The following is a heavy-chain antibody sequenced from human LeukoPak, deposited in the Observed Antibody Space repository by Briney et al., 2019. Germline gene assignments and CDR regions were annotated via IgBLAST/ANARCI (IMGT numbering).Heavy chain of an antibody. CDR2: IYHSGST. D-gene: IGHD3-22*01. CDR3: ARTIVYYDSSGPSDAFDI. Sequence: SGTLSLTCAVSGGSISSSNWWSWVRQPPGKGLEWIGEIYHSGSTNYNPSLKSRVTISVDKSKNQFSLKLSSVTAADTAVYYCARTIVYYDSSGPSDAFDIWGQGTMVTVSS. CDR1: GGSISSSNW. J-gene: IGHJ3*02. V-gene: IGHV4-4*02.